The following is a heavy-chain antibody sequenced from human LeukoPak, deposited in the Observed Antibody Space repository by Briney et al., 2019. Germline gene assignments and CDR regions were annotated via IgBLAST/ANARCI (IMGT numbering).Heavy chain of an antibody. CDR1: GFTFSSYA. J-gene: IGHJ3*02. CDR2: INHSGST. CDR3: ARSVLEWLFDI. Sequence: GSLRLSCAASGFTFSSYAMSWVRQPPGKGLEWIGEINHSGSTNYNPSLKSRVTISVDTSKNQFSLKLSSVTAADTAVYYCARSVLEWLFDIWAKGQWSPSLQ. D-gene: IGHD3-3*01. V-gene: IGHV4-34*01.